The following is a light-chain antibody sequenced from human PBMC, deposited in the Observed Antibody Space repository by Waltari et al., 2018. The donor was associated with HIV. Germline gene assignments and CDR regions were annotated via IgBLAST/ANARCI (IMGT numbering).Light chain of an antibody. V-gene: IGLV2-8*01. J-gene: IGLJ2*01. CDR1: SSDVGGHNY. CDR2: EDS. Sequence: QSALTQTPSASGSPGQSVTISCTGTSSDVGGHNYVSWYQQHPGNAPKLMIYEDSKRPSGVPVRFSGSKSGNTASLTVSGLQAEDEADYYCSSYAGSNNLLFGGGTKLTVL. CDR3: SSYAGSNNLL.